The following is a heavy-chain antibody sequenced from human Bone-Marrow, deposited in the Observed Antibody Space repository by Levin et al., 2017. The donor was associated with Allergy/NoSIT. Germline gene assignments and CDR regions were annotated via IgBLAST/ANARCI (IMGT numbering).Heavy chain of an antibody. Sequence: GASVKVSCRASGGTFSSFAFNWVRQAPGQGLEWMGGIIPLFGTTDYAQKFLGRVTITADESTNTASMELSSLRSEDSAVYYCAAPRILATITYFDYWGQGTLITVSS. J-gene: IGHJ4*02. D-gene: IGHD5-12*01. CDR1: GGTFSSFA. V-gene: IGHV1-69*13. CDR2: IIPLFGTT. CDR3: AAPRILATITYFDY.